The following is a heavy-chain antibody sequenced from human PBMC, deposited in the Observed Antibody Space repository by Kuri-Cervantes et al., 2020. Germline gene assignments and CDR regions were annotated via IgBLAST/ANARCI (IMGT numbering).Heavy chain of an antibody. CDR2: INHSGST. CDR3: AKLRGGGTVVTPFDY. CDR1: GGSFSGYY. D-gene: IGHD4-23*01. Sequence: GSLRLSCAVYGGSFSGYYWSWIRQPPGKGLEWIGEINHSGSTNYNPSLKSRVTISVDKSKNQFSLKLSSVTAADTAVYYCAKLRGGGTVVTPFDYWGQGALVTVSS. V-gene: IGHV4-34*01. J-gene: IGHJ4*02.